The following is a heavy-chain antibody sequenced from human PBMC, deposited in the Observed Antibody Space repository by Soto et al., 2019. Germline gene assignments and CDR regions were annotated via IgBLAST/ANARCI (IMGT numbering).Heavy chain of an antibody. CDR2: ISWNSGNI. CDR3: AKSYTTVVTPYYFDY. Sequence: GGSLRLSCAASGFTFDGYSMHWVRQPPGKGLEWVSGISWNSGNIGYADSVKGRFTISRDNARNSLYLQMNSLRAEDTALYYCAKSYTTVVTPYYFDYWGQGTLVTVSS. V-gene: IGHV3-9*01. D-gene: IGHD4-17*01. J-gene: IGHJ4*02. CDR1: GFTFDGYS.